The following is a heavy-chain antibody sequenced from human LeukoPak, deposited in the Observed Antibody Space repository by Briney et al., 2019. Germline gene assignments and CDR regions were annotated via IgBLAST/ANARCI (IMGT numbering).Heavy chain of an antibody. V-gene: IGHV3-11*01. CDR1: GFIFSDYY. J-gene: IGHJ3*02. D-gene: IGHD3-9*01. CDR3: AREGIYDILTGYYRGAFDI. CDR2: ISSSGSTI. Sequence: GGSLRLSCAASGFIFSDYYMSWIRQAPGKGLEWVSYISSSGSTIYYADSVKGRFTISRDNAKNSLYLQMNSLRAEDTAVYYCAREGIYDILTGYYRGAFDIWGQGTMVTVSS.